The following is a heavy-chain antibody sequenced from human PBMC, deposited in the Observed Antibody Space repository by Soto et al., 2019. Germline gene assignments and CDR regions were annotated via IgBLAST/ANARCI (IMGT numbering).Heavy chain of an antibody. CDR2: ISAYNGNT. J-gene: IGHJ4*02. CDR3: ARAGGRSGIEY. V-gene: IGHV1-18*01. D-gene: IGHD3-10*01. Sequence: ASVKVSCKASGYTLTSHGISWVRQAPGQGLEWMGWISAYNGNTNYAQKLQGRVTMTRNTSISTAYMELSSLRSEDTAVYYCARAGGRSGIEYWGKGTLVTLSS. CDR1: GYTLTSHG.